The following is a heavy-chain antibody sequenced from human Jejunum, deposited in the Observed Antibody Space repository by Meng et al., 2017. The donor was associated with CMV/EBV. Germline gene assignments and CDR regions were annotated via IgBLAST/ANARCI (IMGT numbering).Heavy chain of an antibody. CDR2: IYHGESA. CDR3: SRRFHLTYPAD. D-gene: IGHD1-14*01. V-gene: IGHV4-4*02. J-gene: IGHJ4*02. CDR1: GDSMSSSDW. Sequence: AVSGDSMSSSDWWSWVRQPPGKGLEWIGEIYHGESATYNPSLKSRVTISVDKSKNQLSLKLSSVTAADTAVYYCSRRFHLTYPADWGQGTLVTVSS.